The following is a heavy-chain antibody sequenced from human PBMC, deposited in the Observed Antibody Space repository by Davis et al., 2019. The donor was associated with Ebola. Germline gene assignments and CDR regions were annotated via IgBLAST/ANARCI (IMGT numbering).Heavy chain of an antibody. Sequence: GESLKISCAASGFTFSSYSMNWVRQAPGKGLEWVSSISSSSSYIYYADSVKGRFTISRDNAKNSLYLQMNSLRAGDTAVYYCANWVLVGPTTWGQGTLVTVSS. V-gene: IGHV3-21*04. D-gene: IGHD1-26*01. CDR3: ANWVLVGPTT. CDR1: GFTFSSYS. J-gene: IGHJ5*02. CDR2: ISSSSSYI.